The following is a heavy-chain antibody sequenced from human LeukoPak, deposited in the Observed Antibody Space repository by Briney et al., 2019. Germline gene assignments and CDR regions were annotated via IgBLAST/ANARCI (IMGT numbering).Heavy chain of an antibody. CDR1: GFTFDDYA. D-gene: IGHD5-12*01. CDR3: AKDISPWPIPRGYSGYDFNGY. V-gene: IGHV3-9*01. CDR2: ISWNSGSM. Sequence: PGGSLRLSCAASGFTFDDYAMHWVRQAPGKGLEWVSGISWNSGSMGYADSVKGRFTISRDNAKNSLYLQMNSLRAEDTALYYCAKDISPWPIPRGYSGYDFNGYWGQGTLVTVSS. J-gene: IGHJ4*02.